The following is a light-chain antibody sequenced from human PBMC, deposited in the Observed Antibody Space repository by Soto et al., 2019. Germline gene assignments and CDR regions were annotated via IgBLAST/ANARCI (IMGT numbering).Light chain of an antibody. Sequence: QSVLTQPASVSGSPGQSVAISCTGTSSDVGAYNYISWYQQHPGKAPKLLLSEVSNRSSGVSDRFSGSKSGNTASLTISGLQAEDEADYYCSSLTTSFTYVFGTGTKVTVL. CDR3: SSLTTSFTYV. J-gene: IGLJ1*01. CDR1: SSDVGAYNY. V-gene: IGLV2-14*01. CDR2: EVS.